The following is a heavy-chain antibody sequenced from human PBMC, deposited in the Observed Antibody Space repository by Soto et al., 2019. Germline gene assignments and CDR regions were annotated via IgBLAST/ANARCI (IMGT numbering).Heavy chain of an antibody. CDR1: GFTFSSYA. CDR3: AKDGVSTLIVVAPRYRP. CDR2: ISGSGGST. Sequence: GGSLRLSCAASGFTFSSYAMSWVRQAPGKGLEWVSAISGSGGSTYYADSVKGRFTISRDNSKNTLYLQMNSLRAEDTAVYYCAKDGVSTLIVVAPRYRPWGQGTLVTVSS. V-gene: IGHV3-23*01. J-gene: IGHJ5*02. D-gene: IGHD3-22*01.